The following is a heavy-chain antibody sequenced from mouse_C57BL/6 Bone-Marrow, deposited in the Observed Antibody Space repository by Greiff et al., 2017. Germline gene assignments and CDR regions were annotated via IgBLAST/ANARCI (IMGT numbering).Heavy chain of an antibody. D-gene: IGHD1-1*01. CDR1: GYTFTDYE. Sequence: VQLQQSGAELVRPGASVTLSCKASGYTFTDYEMHWVKQTPVHGLEWIGAIDPETGGTAYTQKFKGKAILTADKSSSTAYMELRSLTSEDSAVDYCTNYYGSSFAWFAYWGQGTLVTVSA. CDR3: TNYYGSSFAWFAY. V-gene: IGHV1-15*01. J-gene: IGHJ3*01. CDR2: IDPETGGT.